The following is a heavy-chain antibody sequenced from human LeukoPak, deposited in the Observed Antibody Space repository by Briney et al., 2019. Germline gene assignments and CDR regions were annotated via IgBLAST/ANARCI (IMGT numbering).Heavy chain of an antibody. CDR2: ISAYNGNT. J-gene: IGHJ5*02. D-gene: IGHD6-13*01. V-gene: IGHV1-18*01. CDR3: ARDSSSWSVLRTDGNWFYP. Sequence: GASVKVSCKASGYTFTSYGISWVRQAPGQGLEWMGWISAYNGNTNYAQKLQGRVTMTTDTSTSTAYMELRSLRSDNTAVYYCARDSSSWSVLRTDGNWFYPWGQGTLVTVSS. CDR1: GYTFTSYG.